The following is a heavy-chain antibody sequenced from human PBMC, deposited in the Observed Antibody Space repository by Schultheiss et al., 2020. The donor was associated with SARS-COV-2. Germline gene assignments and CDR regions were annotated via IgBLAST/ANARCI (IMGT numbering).Heavy chain of an antibody. Sequence: GGSLRLSCAASGFAFSSYALHWVRRAPGKGLEWVSIIYSGGSTYYADSVKGRFTISRHNSKNTLYLQMNSLRAEDTAVYYCARGQYWYFDLWGRGTLVTVAS. J-gene: IGHJ2*01. CDR3: ARGQYWYFDL. CDR1: GFAFSSYA. V-gene: IGHV3-53*04. CDR2: IYSGGST.